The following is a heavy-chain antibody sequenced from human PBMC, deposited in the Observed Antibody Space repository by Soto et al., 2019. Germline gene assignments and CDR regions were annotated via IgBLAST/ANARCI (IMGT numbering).Heavy chain of an antibody. CDR2: IYHSGST. CDR3: ARWKNYYDSSAYYFDY. Sequence: SETLSLTCAVSGGSISSSNWWSWVRQPPGKGLEWIGEIYHSGSTNYNPSLKSRVTISVDTSKNQFSLKLSSVTAADTAVYYCARWKNYYDSSAYYFDYWGQGTLVTVSS. CDR1: GGSISSSNW. D-gene: IGHD3-22*01. J-gene: IGHJ4*02. V-gene: IGHV4-4*02.